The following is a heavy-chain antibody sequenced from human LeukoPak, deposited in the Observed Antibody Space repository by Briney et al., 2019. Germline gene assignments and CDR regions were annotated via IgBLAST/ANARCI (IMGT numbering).Heavy chain of an antibody. D-gene: IGHD1-26*01. CDR1: GFTVSSNY. CDR3: ARGWELHRFDY. Sequence: PGGSLRLSCAASGFTVSSNYMSWVRQAPGKGLEWVSVIYSGGSTYYADSVKGGFTISRDNSKNTLYLQMNSLRAEDTAVYYCARGWELHRFDYWGQGTLVTVSS. J-gene: IGHJ4*02. V-gene: IGHV3-66*01. CDR2: IYSGGST.